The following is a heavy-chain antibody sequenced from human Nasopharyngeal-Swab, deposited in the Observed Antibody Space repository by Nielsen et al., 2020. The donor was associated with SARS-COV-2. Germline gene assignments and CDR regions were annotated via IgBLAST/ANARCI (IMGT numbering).Heavy chain of an antibody. J-gene: IGHJ4*02. Sequence: SVKVSCKASGGTFSSYAISWVRQAPGQGLEWMGGIIPIFGTANYAQKFQGRVTITADESTSTAYMELSSLRSEDTAVYYCAGGVWHYDFWDPFDYWGQGTLVTVSS. V-gene: IGHV1-69*13. CDR2: IIPIFGTA. D-gene: IGHD3-3*01. CDR1: GGTFSSYA. CDR3: AGGVWHYDFWDPFDY.